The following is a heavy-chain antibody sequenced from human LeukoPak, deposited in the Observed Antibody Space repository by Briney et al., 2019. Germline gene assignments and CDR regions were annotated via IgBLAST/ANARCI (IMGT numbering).Heavy chain of an antibody. CDR1: GFTFSTYG. V-gene: IGHV3-30*18. J-gene: IGHJ4*02. CDR3: AKDLYSSSFDNY. D-gene: IGHD6-13*01. Sequence: GGSLRLSCAASGFTFSTYGMHWVRQAPGKGLGWVTLISYDGSTKYYSDSVKGRFTLSRDNSKNTLYLQMNSLRAEDTAVYYCAKDLYSSSFDNYWGQGTLVTVSS. CDR2: ISYDGSTK.